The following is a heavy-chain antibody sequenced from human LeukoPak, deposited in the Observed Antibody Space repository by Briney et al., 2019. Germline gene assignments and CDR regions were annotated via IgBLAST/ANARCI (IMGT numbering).Heavy chain of an antibody. D-gene: IGHD1-26*01. J-gene: IGHJ6*03. Sequence: GASVKVSCKASGYTFSSYGISWVRQAPGQGLEWMGWISAYNGNTNYAQKLQGRVTMTTDTSTSTAYMELRSLRSDDTAVYYCARATTDEYYYYYMDVWGKGTTVTVSS. CDR3: ARATTDEYYYYYMDV. CDR2: ISAYNGNT. CDR1: GYTFSSYG. V-gene: IGHV1-18*01.